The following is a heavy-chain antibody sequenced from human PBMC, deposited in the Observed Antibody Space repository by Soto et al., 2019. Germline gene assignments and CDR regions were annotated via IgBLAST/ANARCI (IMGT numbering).Heavy chain of an antibody. CDR1: GYTFTSYY. V-gene: IGHV1-46*01. D-gene: IGHD5-18*01. CDR2: INPSGGST. Sequence: GASVKVSCKASGYTFTSYYMHWVRQAPGQGLEWMGIINPSGGSTSYAQKFQGRVTMTRDTYTSTVYMELSSLRSEDTAVYYCAREWIKLWPGYYGMEVWGQGTTVNVSS. CDR3: AREWIKLWPGYYGMEV. J-gene: IGHJ6*01.